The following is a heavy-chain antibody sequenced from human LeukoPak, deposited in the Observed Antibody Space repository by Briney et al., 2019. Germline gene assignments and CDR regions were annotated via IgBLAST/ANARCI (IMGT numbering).Heavy chain of an antibody. D-gene: IGHD3-22*01. CDR2: ISSSSSYI. CDR3: AREYYYDSSGYYYASYYMDV. CDR1: GFTFSSYS. V-gene: IGHV3-21*01. J-gene: IGHJ6*03. Sequence: PGGSLRLSCAASGFTFSSYSMNWVRQAPGKGLEWVSSISSSSSYIYYADSVKGRFTISRDNAKNSLYLQMNSLRAEDTAVCYCAREYYYDSSGYYYASYYMDVWGKGTTVTVSS.